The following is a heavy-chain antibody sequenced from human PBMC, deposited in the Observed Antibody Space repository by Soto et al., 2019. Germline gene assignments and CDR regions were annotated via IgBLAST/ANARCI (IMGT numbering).Heavy chain of an antibody. CDR2: ISGSGGST. Sequence: GGSLILSCAASGFTFSSYAMSWVRQAPGKGLEWVSAISGSGGSTYYADSVKGRFTISRDNSKNTLYLQMNSLRAEDTAVYYCARLETYYYDSSGYPIDYWGQGTLVTSPQ. V-gene: IGHV3-23*01. D-gene: IGHD3-22*01. J-gene: IGHJ4*02. CDR3: ARLETYYYDSSGYPIDY. CDR1: GFTFSSYA.